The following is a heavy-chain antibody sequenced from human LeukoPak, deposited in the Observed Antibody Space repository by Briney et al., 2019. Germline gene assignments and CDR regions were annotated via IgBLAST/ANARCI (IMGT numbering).Heavy chain of an antibody. CDR3: AKDRGLLYGEFHDY. Sequence: GGSLRLSCAASGFTFSSYAMLWVRQAPGKGLEWVSAISGSGGSTYYADSVKGRFTISRDNSKNTLYLQMNSLSAEDTAVYYCAKDRGLLYGEFHDYWGQGTLVTVSS. D-gene: IGHD3-10*02. CDR2: ISGSGGST. CDR1: GFTFSSYA. J-gene: IGHJ4*02. V-gene: IGHV3-23*01.